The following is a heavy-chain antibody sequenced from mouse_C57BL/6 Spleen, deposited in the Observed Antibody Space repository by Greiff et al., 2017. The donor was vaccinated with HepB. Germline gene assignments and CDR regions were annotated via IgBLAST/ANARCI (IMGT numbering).Heavy chain of an antibody. V-gene: IGHV1-74*01. J-gene: IGHJ4*01. CDR3: EMTRNGYDVGYAMDY. Sequence: QVQLQQPGAELVKPGASVKVSCKASGYTFTSYWMHWVKQRPGQGLEWIGRIHPSDSDTNYNQKFKGKATLTVDKSSSTAYMQLSSLTSEDSAVYYCEMTRNGYDVGYAMDYWGQGTSVTVSS. D-gene: IGHD2-2*01. CDR1: GYTFTSYW. CDR2: IHPSDSDT.